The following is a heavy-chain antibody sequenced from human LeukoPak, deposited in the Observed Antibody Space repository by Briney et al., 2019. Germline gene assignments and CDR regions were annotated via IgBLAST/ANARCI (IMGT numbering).Heavy chain of an antibody. CDR2: INPSGGST. J-gene: IGHJ5*02. Sequence: ASVKVSCKAPGYTFTSYFMHWVRQAPGQGLEWMGIINPSGGSTTYAQKFQGRVTMTRDTSTSTVYMELSSLRSEDTAVYYCAKSGNSMTTGTADPWGQGTLVTVSS. CDR1: GYTFTSYF. D-gene: IGHD2/OR15-2a*01. V-gene: IGHV1-46*03. CDR3: AKSGNSMTTGTADP.